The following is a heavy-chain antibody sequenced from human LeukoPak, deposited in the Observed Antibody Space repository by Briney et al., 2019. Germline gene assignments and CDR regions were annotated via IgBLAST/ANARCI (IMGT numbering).Heavy chain of an antibody. CDR1: GFTFSSYS. CDR3: AREFGGYSSGWYVD. Sequence: GGSLRLSCAASGFTFSSYSMNWVRQAPGKGLEWVSSISSSSSYVYYADSVKGRFSISRDNAKNSLYLQMNSLRAEDTAVYYCAREFGGYSSGWYVDWGQGTLVTVSS. J-gene: IGHJ4*02. D-gene: IGHD6-19*01. V-gene: IGHV3-21*01. CDR2: ISSSSSYV.